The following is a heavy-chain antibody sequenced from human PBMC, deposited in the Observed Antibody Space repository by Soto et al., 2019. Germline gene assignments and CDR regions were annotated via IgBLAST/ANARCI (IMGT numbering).Heavy chain of an antibody. D-gene: IGHD6-6*01. CDR3: ARGPGVYSSSGTLYYYYGMDV. J-gene: IGHJ6*02. V-gene: IGHV1-69*06. CDR2: IIPIFGTA. CDR1: GGTFSSYA. Sequence: QVQLVQSGAEVKKPGSSVKVSCKASGGTFSSYAISWVRQAPGQGLEWMGGIIPIFGTANYAQKFQGRVTITADKSTSKAYMELSSLRSEDTAVYYCARGPGVYSSSGTLYYYYGMDVWGQGTTVTVSS.